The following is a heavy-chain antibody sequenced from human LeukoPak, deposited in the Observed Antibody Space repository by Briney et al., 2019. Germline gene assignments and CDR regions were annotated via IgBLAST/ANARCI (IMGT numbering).Heavy chain of an antibody. D-gene: IGHD5-18*01. Sequence: PGGSLRLSCAASGFTCSYCWMSWVHQAPGKGLEWVACMKNDGSEEYYVDSVKGRFTISRDNARNSLFLQMNSLRAEDTAVYYCAALDTATTTAGYWGQGTLVTVSS. V-gene: IGHV3-7*01. J-gene: IGHJ4*02. CDR3: AALDTATTTAGY. CDR2: MKNDGSEE. CDR1: GFTCSYCW.